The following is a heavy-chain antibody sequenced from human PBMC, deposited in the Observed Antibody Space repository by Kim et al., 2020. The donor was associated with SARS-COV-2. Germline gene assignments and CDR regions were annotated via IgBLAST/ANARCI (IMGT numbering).Heavy chain of an antibody. J-gene: IGHJ4*02. CDR2: IFHSGST. Sequence: QTLSLTCTVSSDSISSYYWSWIRQLPGKGLEWIGYIFHSGSTNYNPSLKSRVTISWDTSRNQFSLDLTSVSDADTAVYYCARSEGRASWHQFDYWGQGILVTVSS. V-gene: IGHV4-59*01. CDR3: ARSEGRASWHQFDY. CDR1: SDSISSYY.